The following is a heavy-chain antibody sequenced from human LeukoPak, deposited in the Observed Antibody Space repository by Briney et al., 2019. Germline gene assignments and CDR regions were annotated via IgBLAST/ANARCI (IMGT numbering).Heavy chain of an antibody. D-gene: IGHD6-19*01. CDR1: GYTFTSYA. J-gene: IGHJ3*02. V-gene: IGHV7-4-1*02. CDR3: AYDSSGFFNAFDI. CDR2: INTNTGNP. Sequence: ASVKVSCKASGYTFTSYAMNWVRQAPGQGLEWMGWINTNTGNPTYAQGFTGRFVFSLDTSVSTAYLQISSLEAEDTAVYYCAYDSSGFFNAFDIWGQGTMVTVSS.